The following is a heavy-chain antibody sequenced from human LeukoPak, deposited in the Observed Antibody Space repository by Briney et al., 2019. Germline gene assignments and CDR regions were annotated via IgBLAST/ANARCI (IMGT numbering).Heavy chain of an antibody. J-gene: IGHJ3*02. CDR2: ISSSSSYI. Sequence: PGGSLRLSCAASGFTFSSYSMNWVRQAPGKGLGWVSSISSSSSYIYYADSVKGRFTISRDNAKNSLYLQMNSLRAEDTAVYYCARGWVPGAFDIWGQGTTVTVSS. V-gene: IGHV3-21*01. CDR1: GFTFSSYS. CDR3: ARGWVPGAFDI. D-gene: IGHD3-16*01.